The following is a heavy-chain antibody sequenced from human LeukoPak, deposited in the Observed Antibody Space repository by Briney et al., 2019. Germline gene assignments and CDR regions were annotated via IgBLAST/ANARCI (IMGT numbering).Heavy chain of an antibody. V-gene: IGHV7-4-1*02. CDR1: GYTFTSYS. D-gene: IGHD2-21*02. CDR2: INTNTGNP. Sequence: ASVKVSFTASGYTFTSYSMNWVRQAPGQGLEWMGWINTNTGNPTYAQGFTGRFVFPLDTSVSTAYLQISSLKAEDTAVYYCARDPYCGGDCSFDPWGQGTLVTVSS. CDR3: ARDPYCGGDCSFDP. J-gene: IGHJ5*02.